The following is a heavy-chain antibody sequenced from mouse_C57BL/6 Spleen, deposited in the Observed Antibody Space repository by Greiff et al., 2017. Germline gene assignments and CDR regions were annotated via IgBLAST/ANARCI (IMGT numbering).Heavy chain of an antibody. CDR3: ARHEDKDAHAMDD. Sequence: QLQQLGAELVKPGASVKLSCKASGYTSTEYTIHWVKQRPGQGLEWIGWFYPGRGSIKYNEKFKDKATLTADKSSSTVYMQLSRLTSEDSAVYYCARHEDKDAHAMDDWGKGTSVTVSS. CDR1: GYTSTEYT. D-gene: IGHD1-3*01. J-gene: IGHJ4*01. CDR2: FYPGRGSI. V-gene: IGHV1-62-2*01.